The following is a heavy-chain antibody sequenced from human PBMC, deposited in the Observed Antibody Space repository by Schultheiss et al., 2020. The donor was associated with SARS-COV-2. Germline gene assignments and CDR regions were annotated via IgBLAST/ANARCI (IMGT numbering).Heavy chain of an antibody. CDR2: IYYSGST. J-gene: IGHJ6*02. CDR1: GASISSYY. CDR3: ARGGGGGYGMDV. V-gene: IGHV4-59*01. Sequence: GSLRLSCTVSGASISSYYWSWIRQPPGKGLEWIGYIYYSGSTNYNPSLKSRVTISVDTSKNQFSLKLSSVTAADTAVYYCARGGGGGYGMDVWGQGTTVTVSS. D-gene: IGHD3-10*01.